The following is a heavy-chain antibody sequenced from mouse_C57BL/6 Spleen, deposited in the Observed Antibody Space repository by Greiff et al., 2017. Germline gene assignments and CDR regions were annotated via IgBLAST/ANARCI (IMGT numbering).Heavy chain of an antibody. Sequence: GQGVESGGGLVQPGGSLKLSCAASGFTFSDYGMAWVRQAPRKGPEWVAFISNLAYSIYYADTVTGRFTISRENAKNTLYLEMSSLRSEDTAMYYCARTHEGYFDVWGTGTTVTVSS. CDR2: ISNLAYSI. J-gene: IGHJ1*03. CDR3: ARTHEGYFDV. V-gene: IGHV5-15*04. CDR1: GFTFSDYG.